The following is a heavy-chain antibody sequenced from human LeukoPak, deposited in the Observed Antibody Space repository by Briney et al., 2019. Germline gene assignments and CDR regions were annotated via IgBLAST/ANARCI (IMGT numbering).Heavy chain of an antibody. J-gene: IGHJ4*02. V-gene: IGHV1-2*02. CDR1: GYSFTGYY. CDR2: INSNSGGT. Sequence: GASVKVSCKNSGYSFTGYYLHWVRQAPGQGLEWMGWINSNSGGTNFAQKFQDRVSMTRDTSISTAYMQLSRLRSDDTAVYYCARSPHILTGENFDYWGQGTLLTVSS. D-gene: IGHD3-9*01. CDR3: ARSPHILTGENFDY.